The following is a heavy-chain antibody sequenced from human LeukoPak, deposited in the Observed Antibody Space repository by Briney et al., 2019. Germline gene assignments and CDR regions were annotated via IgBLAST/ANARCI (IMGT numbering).Heavy chain of an antibody. J-gene: IGHJ4*02. CDR3: ARHPLGYCSSTSCEPFDY. D-gene: IGHD2-2*01. Sequence: ASVKVSCKASGGTFSSYAISWVRQAPGQGLEWMGGIIPIFGTANYAQKFQSRVTITADESTSTAYMELSSLRSEDTAVYHCARHPLGYCSSTSCEPFDYWGQGTLVTVSS. CDR1: GGTFSSYA. V-gene: IGHV1-69*13. CDR2: IIPIFGTA.